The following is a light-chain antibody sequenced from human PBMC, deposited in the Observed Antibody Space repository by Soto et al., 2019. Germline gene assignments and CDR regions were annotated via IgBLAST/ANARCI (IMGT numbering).Light chain of an antibody. CDR3: QQYNNLPPIP. V-gene: IGKV3-15*01. CDR2: GAS. CDR1: QSVSSN. J-gene: IGKJ5*01. Sequence: EIVMTQSPATLSVSPGERATLSCRASQSVSSNLAWYQQKPGQAPRPLIYGASTRATGIPARFSGSGSGTEFTLTISSLQSEDFSVYYCQQYNNLPPIPFGHGTRLK.